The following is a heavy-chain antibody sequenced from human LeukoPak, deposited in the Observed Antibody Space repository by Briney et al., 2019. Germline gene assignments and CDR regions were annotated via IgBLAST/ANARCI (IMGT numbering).Heavy chain of an antibody. J-gene: IGHJ5*02. V-gene: IGHV1-69*05. D-gene: IGHD4-17*01. Sequence: SVKVSCKTSGGTFNSSAISWVRQAPGQGLEWLGGIMPLFGTAGYAQKFQGRVTITKDESTRTVYLELTSLTSDDTAVYYCARDVHGDYGSGWFDPWGQGTLVSVSS. CDR1: GGTFNSSA. CDR2: IMPLFGTA. CDR3: ARDVHGDYGSGWFDP.